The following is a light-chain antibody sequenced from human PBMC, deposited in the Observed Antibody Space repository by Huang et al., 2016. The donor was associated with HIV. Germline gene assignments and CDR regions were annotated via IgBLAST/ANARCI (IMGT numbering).Light chain of an antibody. Sequence: VLTQSPGSVSVSLGDRVTVSCRAIQSVDSGYLAWYQQKAGQSPRLLVYGTSSRAAGIPSRFSGSGSGTEFTLTISRREPEDFGVYYCHQYGSSKATFGQGTKVDI. CDR2: GTS. CDR1: QSVDSGY. V-gene: IGKV3-20*01. CDR3: HQYGSSKAT. J-gene: IGKJ1*01.